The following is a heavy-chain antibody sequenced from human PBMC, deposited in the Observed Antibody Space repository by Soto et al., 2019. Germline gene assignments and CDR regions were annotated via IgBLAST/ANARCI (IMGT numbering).Heavy chain of an antibody. CDR3: AGPSPGGGFDP. D-gene: IGHD1-1*01. V-gene: IGHV1-69*02. J-gene: IGHJ5*02. Sequence: QVQLVQSGAEVKKPGSSVKVSCKASGGTFSSYTISWVLQAPGQGLEWMGRIIPILGIANYAQKFQGRVTITADKSTSTAYMELSSLRSEDTAVYYCAGPSPGGGFDPWGQGTLVTVSS. CDR1: GGTFSSYT. CDR2: IIPILGIA.